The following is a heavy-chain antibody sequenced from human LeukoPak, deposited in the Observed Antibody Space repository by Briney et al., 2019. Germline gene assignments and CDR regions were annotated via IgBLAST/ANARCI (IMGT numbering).Heavy chain of an antibody. CDR2: ISSSGSTI. CDR1: GFTFSDYY. J-gene: IGHJ6*02. D-gene: IGHD2-2*01. CDR3: ARGEYCSSTSCQKAQYYYYYYGMDV. Sequence: GGSLRLSCAASGFTFSDYYMSWIRQAPGKGLEWVSYISSSGSTIYYADSVKGRFTISRDNAKNSLYLQMNSLRAEDTAVYYCARGEYCSSTSCQKAQYYYYYYGMDVWGQGTTVTVSS. V-gene: IGHV3-11*01.